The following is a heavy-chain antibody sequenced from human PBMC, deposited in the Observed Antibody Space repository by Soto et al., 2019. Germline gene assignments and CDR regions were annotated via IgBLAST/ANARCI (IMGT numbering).Heavy chain of an antibody. CDR3: ARWVYYGSGSYYKRGFDY. CDR2: IYYSGST. D-gene: IGHD3-10*01. CDR1: GGSISSYY. J-gene: IGHJ4*02. Sequence: PSETLSLTCTVSGGSISSYYWSWIRQPPGKGLEWIGYIYYSGSTNYNPSLKSRVTISVDTSKNQFSLKLSSVTAADTAVYYCARWVYYGSGSYYKRGFDYWGQGTLVTVSS. V-gene: IGHV4-59*08.